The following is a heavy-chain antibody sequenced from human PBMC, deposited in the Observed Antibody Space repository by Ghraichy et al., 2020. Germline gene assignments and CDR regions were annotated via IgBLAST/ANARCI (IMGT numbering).Heavy chain of an antibody. V-gene: IGHV3-30*18. CDR2: ISYDAGNK. CDR3: AKVMVRGAITDY. D-gene: IGHD3-10*01. CDR1: GFTFSDFA. J-gene: IGHJ4*02. Sequence: AGSLRLSCAASGFTFSDFAMHWVRQAPGKGLEWVAFISYDAGNKYYADSVKGRFTISRDNSKSTLFLQMNSLRADDTAVYYCAKVMVRGAITDYWGQGTPVTVSS.